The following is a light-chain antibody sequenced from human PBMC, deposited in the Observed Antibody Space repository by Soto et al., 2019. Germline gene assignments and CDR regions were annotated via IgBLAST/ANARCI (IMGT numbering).Light chain of an antibody. CDR3: QQYYSYPRT. CDR1: QGISSY. Sequence: AIRMTQPPSSFSASTGDRVTITCRASQGISSYLAWYKQKPGKAPKLLIYAASTLKSGVPSRFSGSGSGTDFSLTISCLQSEDFATYYCQQYYSYPRTFGQGTKV. V-gene: IGKV1-8*01. J-gene: IGKJ1*01. CDR2: AAS.